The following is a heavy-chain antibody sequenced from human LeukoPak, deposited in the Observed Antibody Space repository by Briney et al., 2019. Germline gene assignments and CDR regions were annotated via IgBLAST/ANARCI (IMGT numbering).Heavy chain of an antibody. Sequence: GGSLRLSCAASGFTFSSYAMHWVRQAPGKGLEWVAVISYDGSNKYYADSVKGRFTISRDNSKNTLYLQMNSLRAEDTAAYYCAVGGLFDPNLDWGQGTLVTVSS. CDR3: AVGGLFDPNLD. V-gene: IGHV3-30-3*01. J-gene: IGHJ4*02. D-gene: IGHD3-9*01. CDR2: ISYDGSNK. CDR1: GFTFSSYA.